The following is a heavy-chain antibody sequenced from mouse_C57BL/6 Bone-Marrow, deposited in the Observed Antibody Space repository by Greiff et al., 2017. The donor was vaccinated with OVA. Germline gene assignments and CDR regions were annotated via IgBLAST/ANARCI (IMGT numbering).Heavy chain of an antibody. CDR2: INPNHGGT. Sequence: VQLQQSGPELVKPGASVKISCKASGYTFTDYYMNWVKQSHGKSLEWIGDINPNHGGTRYNQKFQGKATLTVDKSSSTASMELRSLTSEDSAVYYGARFREYDGRAWFAYWGQGTLVTVSA. V-gene: IGHV1-26*01. J-gene: IGHJ3*01. D-gene: IGHD2-14*01. CDR1: GYTFTDYY. CDR3: ARFREYDGRAWFAY.